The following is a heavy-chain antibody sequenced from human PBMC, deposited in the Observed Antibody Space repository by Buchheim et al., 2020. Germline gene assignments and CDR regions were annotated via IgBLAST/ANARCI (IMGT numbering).Heavy chain of an antibody. CDR1: GFTFSSCA. D-gene: IGHD4-17*01. CDR2: ISYDGSNK. V-gene: IGHV3-30*04. J-gene: IGHJ4*02. CDR3: ARDQWFATTKYFDY. Sequence: QVQLVESGGGVVQPGRSLRLSCAASGFTFSSCAMHWVRQAPGKGLEWVAVISYDGSNKYYADSVKGRFTISRDNSKNTLYLQMNSLRAEDTAVYYCARDQWFATTKYFDYWGQGTL.